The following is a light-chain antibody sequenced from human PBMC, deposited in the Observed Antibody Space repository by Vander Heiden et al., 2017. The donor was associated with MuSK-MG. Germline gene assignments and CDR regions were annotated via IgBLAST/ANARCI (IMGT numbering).Light chain of an antibody. V-gene: IGKV3-20*01. Sequence: EIVLTQSPGTLSSSLGERATLSCRASQSFVSRQLAWYLRNPGQANRLLIYDTSKRAPGIPDRFSGSGSGTDFTLTIRRLEPEEFEIYYCQQDGSSPWTFGQGTKVEIK. CDR2: DTS. J-gene: IGKJ1*01. CDR1: QSFVSRQ. CDR3: QQDGSSPWT.